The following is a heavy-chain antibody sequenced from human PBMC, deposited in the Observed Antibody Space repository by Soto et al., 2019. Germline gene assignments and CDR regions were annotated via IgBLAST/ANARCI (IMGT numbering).Heavy chain of an antibody. D-gene: IGHD3-3*01. CDR3: ARGLKIFGVVIMVKSWFDP. CDR2: INHSGST. CDR1: GGSFSGYY. Sequence: PSETLSLTCAVYGGSFSGYYWSWIRQPPGKGLEWIGEINHSGSTNYNPPLKSRVAISVDTSKNQFSLKLSSVTAADTAVYYCARGLKIFGVVIMVKSWFDPWGQGTLVTVSS. J-gene: IGHJ5*02. V-gene: IGHV4-34*01.